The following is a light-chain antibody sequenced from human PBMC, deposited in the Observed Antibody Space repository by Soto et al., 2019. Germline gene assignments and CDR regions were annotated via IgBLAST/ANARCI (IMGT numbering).Light chain of an antibody. CDR2: DVS. Sequence: QSALTQPRSVSGSPGQSVTISCTGTRSAVGGYDYVSWYQHHPGTVPKLIIYDVSVRPSGVPDRFSGSKSGNTASLTISGLQAEDEADYYCCSYAGSYTFYVFGSGTKLTVL. V-gene: IGLV2-11*01. CDR3: CSYAGSYTFYV. CDR1: RSAVGGYDY. J-gene: IGLJ1*01.